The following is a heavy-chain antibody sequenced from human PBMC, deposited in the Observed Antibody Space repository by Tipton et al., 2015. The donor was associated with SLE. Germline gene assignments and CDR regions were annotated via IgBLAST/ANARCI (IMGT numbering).Heavy chain of an antibody. D-gene: IGHD3-22*01. Sequence: TLSLTCAVSGGSMSSGGYSWSWIRQPPGKGLEWIGNIYHSGSTFYNPSLKSRVTISVDTSKKKFSLKLNSVTAADTAVYYCARDDTDGESSGIPGDYWGQGTLVTVSS. J-gene: IGHJ4*02. CDR2: IYHSGST. CDR1: GGSMSSGGYS. CDR3: ARDDTDGESSGIPGDY. V-gene: IGHV4-30-2*01.